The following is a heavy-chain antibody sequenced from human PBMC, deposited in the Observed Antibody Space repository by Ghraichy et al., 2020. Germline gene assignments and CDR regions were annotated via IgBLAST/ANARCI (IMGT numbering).Heavy chain of an antibody. CDR3: ARGLVEAGLRYFDS. CDR1: GFTFRNYG. D-gene: IGHD6-19*01. Sequence: GGSLRLSCTASGFTFRNYGMHWVRQAPGKGLEWVTFIRYDGSDKYYADSVKGRFTISRDNSRNTLYLQMNSLRADDTALYYCARGLVEAGLRYFDSWGQGALVTVSS. V-gene: IGHV3-30*02. J-gene: IGHJ4*02. CDR2: IRYDGSDK.